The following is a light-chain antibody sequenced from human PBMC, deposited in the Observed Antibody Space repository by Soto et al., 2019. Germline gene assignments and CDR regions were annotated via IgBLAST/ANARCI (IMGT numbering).Light chain of an antibody. Sequence: QSVLTRPPSASGSPGQSVSISCTGTSSDVGAYNYVSWYQHHPGKAPKLMVYEVNKRPSGVPDRFSGSKSGNTASLTVSGLQAEDEADYYCTSHAGTINFPYIFGTGTKVTVL. J-gene: IGLJ1*01. CDR2: EVN. CDR1: SSDVGAYNY. V-gene: IGLV2-8*01. CDR3: TSHAGTINFPYI.